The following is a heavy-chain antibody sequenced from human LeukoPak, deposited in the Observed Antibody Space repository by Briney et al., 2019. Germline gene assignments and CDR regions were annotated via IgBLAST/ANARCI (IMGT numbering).Heavy chain of an antibody. V-gene: IGHV4-34*01. CDR3: ARNPPYWLFGQNNWFDP. Sequence: PSETLSLTCAVYGGSFSGYYWSWIRQPPGKGLEWIGEINHSGSTNYNPSLKSRVTISVDTSKNQFSLKLSSVTAADTAVYYCARNPPYWLFGQNNWFDPWGQGTLVTVSS. D-gene: IGHD3-9*01. CDR2: INHSGST. CDR1: GGSFSGYY. J-gene: IGHJ5*02.